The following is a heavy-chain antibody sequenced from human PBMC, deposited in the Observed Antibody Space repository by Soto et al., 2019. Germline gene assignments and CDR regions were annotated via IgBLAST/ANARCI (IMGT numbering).Heavy chain of an antibody. CDR3: ARGQEGVVATH. Sequence: QVQLQQWGAGLLKPSETLSLTCAVNGGSFTGYYWSWVRQAPGKGLEWIGEIKDGGSTNYNPSLRSRVTISADTSKKQFSLKVTSETAADTAVYYCARGQEGVVATHWDQGTLVTVSS. CDR2: IKDGGST. D-gene: IGHD2-15*01. CDR1: GGSFTGYY. J-gene: IGHJ4*02. V-gene: IGHV4-34*01.